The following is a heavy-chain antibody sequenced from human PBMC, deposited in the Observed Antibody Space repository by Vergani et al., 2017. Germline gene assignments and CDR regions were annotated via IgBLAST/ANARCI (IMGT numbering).Heavy chain of an antibody. J-gene: IGHJ6*03. CDR3: TTLYYDGSGSYYYYMDV. D-gene: IGHD3-10*01. CDR1: GGSISSGSYY. CDR2: IKSKTDGWTT. V-gene: IGHV3-15*01. Sequence: VQLQESGPGLVKPSQTLSLTCTVSGGSISSGSYYWSWIRQPAGKGLEWVGRIKSKTDGWTTDYAAPVKGRFTISRDDSKNTLYLQMNSLKTEDTAVYYCTTLYYDGSGSYYYYMDVWGKGTTVTVSS.